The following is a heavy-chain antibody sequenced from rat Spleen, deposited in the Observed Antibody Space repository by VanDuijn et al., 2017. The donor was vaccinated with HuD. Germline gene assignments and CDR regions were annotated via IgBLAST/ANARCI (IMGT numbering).Heavy chain of an antibody. CDR1: GFSLTSYS. V-gene: IGHV2-63*01. Sequence: QVQLKESGPGLVQPSQTLSLTCTGSGFSLTSYSVHWVRQPPGKGLEWMGRMRHNGDTSYNSALKSRLSISRDTSKSQVFLKVDSLQTEDTATYFCTRESLPGFNSHWFLSWGQGTLVTVSS. CDR3: TRESLPGFNSHWFLS. J-gene: IGHJ3*01. D-gene: IGHD1-4*01. CDR2: MRHNGDT.